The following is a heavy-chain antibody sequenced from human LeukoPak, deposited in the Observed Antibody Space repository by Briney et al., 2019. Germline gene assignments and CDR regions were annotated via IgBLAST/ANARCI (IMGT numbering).Heavy chain of an antibody. Sequence: PGGSLRLSCAASGFTVSSNYMSWVRQAPGKGLEWVSVIYSGGSTYYADSVKGRFTISRDNSKNTLYLQMNSLRAEDTAVYYCAKGRSSGWSSPYYGMDVWGQGTTVTVSS. D-gene: IGHD6-19*01. CDR2: IYSGGST. CDR3: AKGRSSGWSSPYYGMDV. CDR1: GFTVSSNY. V-gene: IGHV3-66*01. J-gene: IGHJ6*02.